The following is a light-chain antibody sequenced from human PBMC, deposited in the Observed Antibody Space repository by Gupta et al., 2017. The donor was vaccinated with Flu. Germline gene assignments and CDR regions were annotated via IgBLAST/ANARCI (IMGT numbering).Light chain of an antibody. CDR3: SSYTSSSSGV. CDR1: SHDVGGYNY. V-gene: IGLV2-14*03. Sequence: QSALTQPASVSGSPGPSITISCTGTSHDVGGYNYVSWYQQQPDKAPKLMIYKVHNRPSGISQRVSGARSGNTASLTISGLQTEDESDYYCSSYTSSSSGVFGGGTKLTVL. J-gene: IGLJ3*02. CDR2: KVH.